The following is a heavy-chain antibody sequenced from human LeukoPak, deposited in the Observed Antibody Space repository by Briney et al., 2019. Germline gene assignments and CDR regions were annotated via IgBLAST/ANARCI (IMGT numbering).Heavy chain of an antibody. J-gene: IGHJ3*02. D-gene: IGHD6-19*01. CDR2: INAGNGNT. Sequence: ASVKVSCKASGYTFTSYAMHWVRQAPGQRLEWMGWINAGNGNTKYPQKFQGRVTITRDTSASTAYMELSSLRSEDTAVYYCARESSGWYFGDAFDIWGQGTMVTVSS. CDR3: ARESSGWYFGDAFDI. V-gene: IGHV1-3*01. CDR1: GYTFTSYA.